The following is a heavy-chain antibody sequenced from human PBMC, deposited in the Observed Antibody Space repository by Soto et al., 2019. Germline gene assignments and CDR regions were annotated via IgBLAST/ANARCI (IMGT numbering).Heavy chain of an antibody. Sequence: GGSLRLSCAASGFTFSSYGMHWVRQAPGKGLEWVAVISYDGSNKYYADSVKGRFTISRDNSKNTLYLQMNSLRAEDTAVYYCAKDPHRIAARPRPRFDYWGQGTLVTVSS. CDR1: GFTFSSYG. CDR3: AKDPHRIAARPRPRFDY. D-gene: IGHD6-6*01. CDR2: ISYDGSNK. V-gene: IGHV3-30*18. J-gene: IGHJ4*02.